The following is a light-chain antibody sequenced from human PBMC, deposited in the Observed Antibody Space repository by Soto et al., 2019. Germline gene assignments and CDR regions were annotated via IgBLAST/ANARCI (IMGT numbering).Light chain of an antibody. J-gene: IGLJ2*01. CDR2: EVS. Sequence: QSVLTQPPSASGSPGQSVTISCTGTSSDVGGYNYVSWYQQHPGKAPKLMIYEVSKRPSGVPDRFSGSKSGNTASLTVSGLQAEDEADYYCSSYAGSNNFDVVFGGGTTLPVL. V-gene: IGLV2-8*01. CDR1: SSDVGGYNY. CDR3: SSYAGSNNFDVV.